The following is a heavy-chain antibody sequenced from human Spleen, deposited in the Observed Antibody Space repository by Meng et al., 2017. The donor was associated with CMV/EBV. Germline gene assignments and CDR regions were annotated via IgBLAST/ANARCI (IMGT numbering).Heavy chain of an antibody. D-gene: IGHD2-2*01. V-gene: IGHV1-69*02. CDR3: ARGEGGYCSSTSCQYLYYYYYGMDV. CDR1: GGTFSSYT. CDR2: IIPILGIA. Sequence: SVKVSCKASGGTFSSYTISWVRQAPGQGLEWMGRIIPILGIANYAQKFQGRVTITADKSTSTAYMELSSLRSEDTAVYYCARGEGGYCSSTSCQYLYYYYYGMDVWGQGTTVTVSS. J-gene: IGHJ6*02.